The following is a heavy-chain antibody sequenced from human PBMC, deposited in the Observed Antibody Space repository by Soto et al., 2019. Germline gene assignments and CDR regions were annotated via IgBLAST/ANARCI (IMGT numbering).Heavy chain of an antibody. D-gene: IGHD6-13*01. J-gene: IGHJ4*02. CDR2: ISYDGSNK. V-gene: IGHV3-30*18. CDR3: AKDIAAAGYFDY. Sequence: QVQLVESGGGVVQPGRSLRLSCAASGFTFSSYGMHWVRQAPGKGLEWVAVISYDGSNKYYADSVKGRFTISRDNSKNTLYLQMNSLRAEDTAVYYCAKDIAAAGYFDYWGPGTLVTVSS. CDR1: GFTFSSYG.